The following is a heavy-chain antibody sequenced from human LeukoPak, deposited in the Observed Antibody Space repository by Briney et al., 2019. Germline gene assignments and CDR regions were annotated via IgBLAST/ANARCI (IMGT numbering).Heavy chain of an antibody. CDR2: INHSGST. CDR1: GGSFSGYY. V-gene: IGHV4-34*01. J-gene: IGHJ6*03. D-gene: IGHD3-10*01. CDR3: ARHLLPLWFGDRSYYYYMGV. Sequence: SETLSLTCAVYGGSFSGYYWSWIRQPPGKGLEWIGEINHSGSTNYNPSLKSRVTISVDTSKNQFPLKLSSVTAADTAVYYCARHLLPLWFGDRSYYYYMGVWGKGTTVTVSS.